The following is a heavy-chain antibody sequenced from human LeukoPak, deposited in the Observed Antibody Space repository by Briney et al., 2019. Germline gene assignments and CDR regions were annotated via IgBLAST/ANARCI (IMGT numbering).Heavy chain of an antibody. CDR1: GFTFSNYW. J-gene: IGHJ4*02. V-gene: IGHV3-74*03. CDR2: INPNGRST. CDR3: SRPDYGGDY. D-gene: IGHD2-21*01. Sequence: GGSLRLSRAASGFTFSNYWMHWVRHTPGKGLVWVSRINPNGRSTTYADYVKGRFTISRDNAKNTLFLQMNSLRAEDTAVYYCSRPDYGGDYWGQGTLVTVSS.